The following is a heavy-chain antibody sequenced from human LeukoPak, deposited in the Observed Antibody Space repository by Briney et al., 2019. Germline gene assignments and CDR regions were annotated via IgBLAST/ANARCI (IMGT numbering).Heavy chain of an antibody. CDR1: GYTFTSYG. V-gene: IGHV1-18*04. CDR2: ISAYNGNT. CDR3: ARVRWGYYYYGMDV. D-gene: IGHD4-23*01. J-gene: IGHJ6*02. Sequence: ASVKVSCKASGYTFTSYGISWVRQAPGQGLEWMGWISAYNGNTNYAQKLQGRVTMTTDTSTSTAYMELRSLRSDDTAVYYCARVRWGYYYYGMDVWGQGTTVTVSS.